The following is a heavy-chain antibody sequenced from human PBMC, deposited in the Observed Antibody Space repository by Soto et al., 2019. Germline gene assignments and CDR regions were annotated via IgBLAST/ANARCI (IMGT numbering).Heavy chain of an antibody. CDR1: GYSFTSYW. D-gene: IGHD3-10*01. CDR3: AKSEYYYGSGSYYLDY. Sequence: PGESLKISCKGSGYSFTSYWIGWVRQMPGKGLGWMGIIYPGDSDTRYSPSFQGQVTISADKSISTAYLQWSSLKASDTAMYYCAKSEYYYGSGSYYLDYWGQGTLVTVSS. CDR2: IYPGDSDT. J-gene: IGHJ4*02. V-gene: IGHV5-51*01.